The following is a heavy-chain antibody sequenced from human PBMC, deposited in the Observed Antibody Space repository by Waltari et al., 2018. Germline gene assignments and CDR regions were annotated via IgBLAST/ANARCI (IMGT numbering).Heavy chain of an antibody. D-gene: IGHD5-18*01. CDR2: INSDGSSI. CDR1: GFRFSDYW. V-gene: IGHV3-74*01. J-gene: IGHJ4*02. CDR3: ARKGGRGYTYGPFYYDS. Sequence: EVQLVEAGGDIVQPGGSLRLSCAASGFRFSDYWMHWVRQVPGKGLGWVLRINSDGSSISYADSVKGRFTISRDNSKNMLYLQLNSLRAEDTAVYYCARKGGRGYTYGPFYYDSWGQGTLVTVSS.